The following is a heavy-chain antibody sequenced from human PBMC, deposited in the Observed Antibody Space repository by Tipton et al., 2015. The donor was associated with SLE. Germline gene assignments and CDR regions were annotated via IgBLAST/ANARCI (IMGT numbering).Heavy chain of an antibody. D-gene: IGHD3-22*01. J-gene: IGHJ4*02. CDR1: GFTFSNYG. V-gene: IGHV3-30*02. CDR3: AKVDDSSGNFNY. Sequence: SLRLSCAASGFTFSNYGMHWVRQAPGKGLEWVAFIRYDGSDKYYADSVKGRFTISRDNSKNTLHLQMNSLRAEDTAVYYCAKVDDSSGNFNYWGQGTLVTVSS. CDR2: IRYDGSDK.